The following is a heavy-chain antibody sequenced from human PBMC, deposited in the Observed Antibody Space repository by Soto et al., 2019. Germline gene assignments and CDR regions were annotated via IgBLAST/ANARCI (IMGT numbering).Heavy chain of an antibody. CDR3: ARTGTVSSGYYYAWFHP. D-gene: IGHD3-22*01. V-gene: IGHV4-38-2*02. CDR1: GFSISSGYY. Sequence: PSETLSLTCSVSGFSISSGYYWGWIWQPPGEDLERIGSVYDGGNSYYTPTLKSRVSISIDPSKNQFSLNLNSVAAADTAVYYCARTGTVSSGYYYAWFHPWGQGTRVTVS. J-gene: IGHJ5*02. CDR2: VYDGGNS.